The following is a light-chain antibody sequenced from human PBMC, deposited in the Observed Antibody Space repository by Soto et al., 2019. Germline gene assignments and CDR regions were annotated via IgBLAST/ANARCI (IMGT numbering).Light chain of an antibody. CDR1: SGHSTYA. J-gene: IGLJ3*02. CDR3: QTWGTGIRV. V-gene: IGLV4-69*01. CDR2: LNSDGSH. Sequence: QPVLTQSPSASASLGASVKLTCTLSSGHSTYAIAWHQQQPEKGPRYLMKLNSDGSHYKGDGIPDRFSGSSSGADRYLTISSLQSEDEADYYCQTWGTGIRVFGGGTKLTVL.